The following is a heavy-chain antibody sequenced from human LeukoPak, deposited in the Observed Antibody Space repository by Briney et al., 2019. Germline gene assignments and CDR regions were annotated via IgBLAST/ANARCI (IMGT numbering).Heavy chain of an antibody. D-gene: IGHD3-9*01. J-gene: IGHJ6*03. CDR1: GDAISTSNSY. Sequence: SGTLSLTCIVSGDAISTSNSYWGWIRQPPGEGLEWIGSIYYSGSTYYNTSLKSRVTISVDTSKNQFSLRLNSVTAADTAVYYCAREYYDILTGYPAMDVWGKGTTVTISS. CDR3: AREYYDILTGYPAMDV. V-gene: IGHV4-39*02. CDR2: IYYSGST.